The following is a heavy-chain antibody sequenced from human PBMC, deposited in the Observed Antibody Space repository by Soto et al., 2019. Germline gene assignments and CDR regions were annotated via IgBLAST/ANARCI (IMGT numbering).Heavy chain of an antibody. D-gene: IGHD2-15*01. Sequence: ASVKVSCKASGYTFTGYYMHWVRQAPGQGLEWMGWINPNSGGTNYAQKFQGWVTMTRDTSISTAYMELSRLRSDDTAVYYCARAPYCSGGSCYLLDSGMDVWGQGTTVTVSS. V-gene: IGHV1-2*04. CDR2: INPNSGGT. J-gene: IGHJ6*02. CDR1: GYTFTGYY. CDR3: ARAPYCSGGSCYLLDSGMDV.